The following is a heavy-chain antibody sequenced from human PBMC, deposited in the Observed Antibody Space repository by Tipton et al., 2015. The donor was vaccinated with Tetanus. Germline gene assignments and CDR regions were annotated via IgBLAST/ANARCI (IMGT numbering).Heavy chain of an antibody. J-gene: IGHJ5*02. Sequence: TLSLTCTVSGGSIRSGGFYWAWIRQPPGKGPEWIGSIYYTGSTYYNPSLKSRVTISEDTSKNQFSLKLSSVIAADTAMYYCARGRLTYYYGSGSRGWFDPWGQGTPVTVSS. D-gene: IGHD3-10*01. CDR1: GGSIRSGGFY. CDR2: IYYTGST. V-gene: IGHV4-39*01. CDR3: ARGRLTYYYGSGSRGWFDP.